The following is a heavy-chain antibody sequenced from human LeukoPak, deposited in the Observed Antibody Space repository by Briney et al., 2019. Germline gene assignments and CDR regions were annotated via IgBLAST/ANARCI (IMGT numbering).Heavy chain of an antibody. V-gene: IGHV3-48*03. J-gene: IGHJ4*02. D-gene: IGHD1-1*01. CDR2: FGSRGSTI. CDR1: GFTFSSNE. Sequence: RGSLRLSCTASGFTFSSNEMTCVRQAPGKGRGWGSYFGSRGSTIHYADSVKVRFTVSRDDANNSLYLQMSSLRAEDTAVYYCARKRLLVYWGQGTLVTVSS. CDR3: ARKRLLVY.